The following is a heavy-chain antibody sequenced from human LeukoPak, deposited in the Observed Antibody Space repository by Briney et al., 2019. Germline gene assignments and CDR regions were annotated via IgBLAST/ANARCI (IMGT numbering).Heavy chain of an antibody. J-gene: IGHJ4*02. D-gene: IGHD4-17*01. CDR1: GGSFSDYY. Sequence: KTSETLSLTCAVYGGSFSDYYWSWIRQPPGKGLEWIGEINHSGSTNYNPSLKSRVTISVDTSKNQFSLKLSSVTATDTAVYYCASRGTVTTDFAYWGQGTLVTVSS. CDR2: INHSGST. CDR3: ASRGTVTTDFAY. V-gene: IGHV4-34*01.